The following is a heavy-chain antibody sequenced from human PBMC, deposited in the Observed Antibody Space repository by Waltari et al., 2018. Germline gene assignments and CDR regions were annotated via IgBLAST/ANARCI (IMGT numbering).Heavy chain of an antibody. V-gene: IGHV1-69*13. CDR3: ARGGLYRSVFDY. CDR1: GGTFSSYA. Sequence: QVQLVQCGAEVKKPGSSVKVSCKASGGTFSSYAISWVRQGPGQGLEWMGGIIPIFVTANYAQKFQGRVTITADESTSTAYMELSSLTSEDTAVYYCARGGLYRSVFDYWGQGTLVTVSS. CDR2: IIPIFVTA. D-gene: IGHD6-19*01. J-gene: IGHJ4*02.